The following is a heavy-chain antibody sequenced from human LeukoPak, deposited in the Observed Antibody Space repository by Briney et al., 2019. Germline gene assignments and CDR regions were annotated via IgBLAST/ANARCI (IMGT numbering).Heavy chain of an antibody. D-gene: IGHD3-3*01. J-gene: IGHJ4*02. V-gene: IGHV1-46*01. CDR2: INPSGGST. CDR3: ARDGARSDFDY. CDR1: GYTFSSYY. Sequence: GASVKVSCKASGYTFSSYYIYWVRQAPEQGLEWVGGINPSGGSTTYAQKFQGRVTMTRDTSTSTVYMELSSLRSEDTAVYYCARDGARSDFDYWGQGTLVTVSS.